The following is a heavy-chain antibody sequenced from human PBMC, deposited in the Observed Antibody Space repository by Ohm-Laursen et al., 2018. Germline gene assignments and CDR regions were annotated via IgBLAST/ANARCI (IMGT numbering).Heavy chain of an antibody. V-gene: IGHV1-2*02. CDR3: ARAVMLAVADYYYYGMDV. Sequence: ASVKVSCKASGYTFTGYYMHWVRQAPGQGLEWMGWINPNSGGTNYAQKFQGRVTMTRDTSISTAYMELSRLRSDDTAVYYCARAVMLAVADYYYYGMDVWGQGTTVTVSS. CDR1: GYTFTGYY. CDR2: INPNSGGT. J-gene: IGHJ6*02. D-gene: IGHD6-19*01.